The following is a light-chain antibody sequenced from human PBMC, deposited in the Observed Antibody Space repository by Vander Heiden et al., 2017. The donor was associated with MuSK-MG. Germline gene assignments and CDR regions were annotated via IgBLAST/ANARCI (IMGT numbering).Light chain of an antibody. J-gene: IGLJ2*01. CDR2: QDN. Sequence: SYELTQPPSVSVSPGQTASITCSGDKLGDKYVCWYQQKPGQSPVLVIYQDNKRPSGIPERFSGSNSGNTATLTISGTQPMDEADYYCQAWDSSTYVVFGGGTKLTVL. V-gene: IGLV3-1*01. CDR1: KLGDKY. CDR3: QAWDSSTYVV.